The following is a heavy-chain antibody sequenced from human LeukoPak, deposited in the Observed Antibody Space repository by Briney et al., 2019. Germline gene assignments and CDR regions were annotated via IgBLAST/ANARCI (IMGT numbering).Heavy chain of an antibody. V-gene: IGHV3-21*01. D-gene: IGHD6-6*01. Sequence: KLGGSVRLSCAASGFTFSTYYMNWVRQAPGKGLEWVSFITGSNSYIYYTDSVKSRVTISRDNAKNSLFLQMNSLRDEDTAVYYCASGFSSSPNFDYWGQGTLV. CDR3: ASGFSSSPNFDY. CDR2: ITGSNSYI. CDR1: GFTFSTYY. J-gene: IGHJ4*02.